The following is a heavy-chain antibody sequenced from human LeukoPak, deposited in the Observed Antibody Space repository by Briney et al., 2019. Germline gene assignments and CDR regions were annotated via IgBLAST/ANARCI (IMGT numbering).Heavy chain of an antibody. CDR3: AKDVDGYNSYFDY. CDR2: ISWNSYSI. J-gene: IGHJ4*02. V-gene: IGHV3-9*01. Sequence: PGRSLRLSCAASGFTFDDYAMHWVRQAPGKGLEWVSSISWNSYSIGYADSVKGRFTISRDNAKNSLYLQMNSLRAADTALYFCAKDVDGYNSYFDYWGQGTLVTVSS. D-gene: IGHD5-24*01. CDR1: GFTFDDYA.